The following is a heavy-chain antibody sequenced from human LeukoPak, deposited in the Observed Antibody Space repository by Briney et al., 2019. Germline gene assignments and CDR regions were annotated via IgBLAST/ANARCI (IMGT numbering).Heavy chain of an antibody. Sequence: SETLSLTCTVSGDSISSYYWSWIRQPAGKGLEWIGRIYTSGSINYNPSLKSRVTMSVDTSKNQFSLKLGSVTAADTAVYYCARDYLRSNYFDTSGYYFVDAFDIWGQGTMVTVSS. V-gene: IGHV4-4*07. J-gene: IGHJ3*02. CDR1: GDSISSYY. CDR2: IYTSGSI. D-gene: IGHD3-22*01. CDR3: ARDYLRSNYFDTSGYYFVDAFDI.